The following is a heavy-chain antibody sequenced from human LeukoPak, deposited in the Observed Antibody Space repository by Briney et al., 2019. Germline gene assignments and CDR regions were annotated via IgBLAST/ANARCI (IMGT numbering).Heavy chain of an antibody. CDR1: GYTFTSYG. Sequence: ASVKVSCKASGYTFTSYGISWVRQAPGQGLEWMGWISAYNGNTNYAQKFQGRVTITADESTSTAYMELSSLRSEDTAVYYCARDGVRFLEWFPTDAFDIWGQGTMVTVSS. CDR3: ARDGVRFLEWFPTDAFDI. D-gene: IGHD3-3*01. CDR2: ISAYNGNT. J-gene: IGHJ3*02. V-gene: IGHV1-18*01.